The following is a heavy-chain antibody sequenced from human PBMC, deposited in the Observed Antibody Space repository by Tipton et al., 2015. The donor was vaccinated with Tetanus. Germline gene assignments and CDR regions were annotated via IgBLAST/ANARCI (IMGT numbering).Heavy chain of an antibody. V-gene: IGHV4-59*08. J-gene: IGHJ6*02. CDR1: GGSISSYY. CDR2: IYYSGST. D-gene: IGHD3-3*01. Sequence: TLSLTCTVSGGSISSYYWSWIRQPPGKGLEWIGYIYYSGSTNYNPSLKSRVTISVDTSKNQFSLKLSSVTAADTAVYYCARHMATWSGVGMDVWGQGTTVTVSS. CDR3: ARHMATWSGVGMDV.